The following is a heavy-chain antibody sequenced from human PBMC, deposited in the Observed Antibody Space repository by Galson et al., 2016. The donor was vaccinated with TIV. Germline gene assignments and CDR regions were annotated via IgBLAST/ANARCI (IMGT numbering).Heavy chain of an antibody. J-gene: IGHJ4*02. Sequence: CAISGDSVSSTSAAWNWIRQSPSRGLEWLGRTYYRSTWYNDYAASLTRRITINPDTSKNQFSLQLTSVTPEDAAVYYCARGAPSVFGVIMTLDYWGQGTLVTVSS. CDR2: TYYRSTWYN. V-gene: IGHV6-1*01. D-gene: IGHD3-3*01. CDR1: GDSVSSTSAA. CDR3: ARGAPSVFGVIMTLDY.